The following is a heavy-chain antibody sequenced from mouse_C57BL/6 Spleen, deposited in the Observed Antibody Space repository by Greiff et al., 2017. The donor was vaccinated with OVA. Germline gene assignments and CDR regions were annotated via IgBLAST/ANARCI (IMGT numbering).Heavy chain of an antibody. CDR2: IYPGDGDT. CDR3: ARYGDGRCFDY. D-gene: IGHD1-1*01. CDR1: GYAFSSSW. J-gene: IGHJ2*01. V-gene: IGHV1-82*01. Sequence: VQLQESGPELVKPGASVKISCKASGYAFSSSWMNWVKQRPGKGLEWIGRIYPGDGDTNYNGKFKGKATLTADKSSSTAYMQLSSLTSEDSAVYFCARYGDGRCFDYWGQGTTLTVSS.